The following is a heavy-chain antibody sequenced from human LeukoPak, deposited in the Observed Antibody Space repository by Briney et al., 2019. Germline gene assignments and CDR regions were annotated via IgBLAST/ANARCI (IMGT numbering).Heavy chain of an antibody. CDR1: GGSISSYY. D-gene: IGHD3-22*01. V-gene: IGHV4-59*01. Sequence: SETLSLTCTVSGGSISSYYWSWIRQPPGKGLEWIGYIYYSGSTNYNPSLKSRVTISVDTSKNQFSLKLSSVTAADTAVYYCARAKWGYYDSSGYLPAHFDYWGQGTLVTVSS. CDR2: IYYSGST. J-gene: IGHJ4*02. CDR3: ARAKWGYYDSSGYLPAHFDY.